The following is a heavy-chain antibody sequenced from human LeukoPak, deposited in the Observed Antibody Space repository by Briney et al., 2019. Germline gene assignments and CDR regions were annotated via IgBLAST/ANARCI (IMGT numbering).Heavy chain of an antibody. J-gene: IGHJ4*02. D-gene: IGHD3-3*01. Sequence: PGGSLRLSCAVSGFTFSRYWMSWVRQAPGKGLEWVANIKQDGSEKHYVDSVKGRFTIARDNAKNSLYPQMNSVRAEDTAVYYCARTFWSGNGYYFEYWGQGSLVTVSS. CDR3: ARTFWSGNGYYFEY. CDR1: GFTFSRYW. V-gene: IGHV3-7*04. CDR2: IKQDGSEK.